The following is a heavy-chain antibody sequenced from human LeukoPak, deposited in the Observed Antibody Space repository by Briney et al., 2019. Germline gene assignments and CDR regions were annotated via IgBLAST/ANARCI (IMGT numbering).Heavy chain of an antibody. CDR2: IYYSGST. J-gene: IGHJ3*02. V-gene: IGHV4-59*12. CDR3: ARSRRSSSWYGDAFDI. CDR1: GGSISSYY. Sequence: PSETLSLTCTVSGGSISSYYWSWIRQPPGKGLEWIGYIYYSGSTYYNPSLKSRVTISVDTSKNRFSLKLSSVTAADTAVYYCARSRRSSSWYGDAFDIWGQGTIVTVSS. D-gene: IGHD6-13*01.